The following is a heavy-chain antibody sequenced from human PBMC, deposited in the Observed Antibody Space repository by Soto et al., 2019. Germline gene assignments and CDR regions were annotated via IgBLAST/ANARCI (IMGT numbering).Heavy chain of an antibody. D-gene: IGHD4-17*01. V-gene: IGHV1-58*01. Sequence: SVRVSRKASGFTFTSSAVQWVRQARGQRLEWIGWIVVGSGNTNYAQEFQERVTITRDMSTSTAYMELSSLRSEDTAVYYCARVRADYGDRYYYYYGMDVWGQGTTVTVSS. CDR1: GFTFTSSA. J-gene: IGHJ6*02. CDR3: ARVRADYGDRYYYYYGMDV. CDR2: IVVGSGNT.